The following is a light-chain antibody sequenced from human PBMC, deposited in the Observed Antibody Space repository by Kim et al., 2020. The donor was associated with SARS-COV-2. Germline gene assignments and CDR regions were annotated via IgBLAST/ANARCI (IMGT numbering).Light chain of an antibody. CDR3: QQYNNWPPIT. CDR1: QSVSSN. Sequence: SPGDRAPLSCRASQSVSSNLAWYPPKPGQAPRLLIYGASTRATGIPARFSGSGSGTEFTLTISSLQSEDFAVYYCQQYNNWPPITFGGGTKVDIK. J-gene: IGKJ4*01. CDR2: GAS. V-gene: IGKV3-15*01.